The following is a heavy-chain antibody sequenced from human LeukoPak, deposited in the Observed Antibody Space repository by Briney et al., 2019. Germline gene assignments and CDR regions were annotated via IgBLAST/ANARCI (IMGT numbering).Heavy chain of an antibody. V-gene: IGHV3-21*01. J-gene: IGHJ3*02. Sequence: GGSLRLSCAASGFTFSTYSMNWVRQAPGKGLEWVSSMSSDGHYMYYADSVEGQFTISRDNAKNSLYLQMNSLRAEDTAVYYCATLRYCSSSKCESAFDMWGQGTMVTVSS. CDR2: MSSDGHYM. CDR1: GFTFSTYS. D-gene: IGHD2-2*01. CDR3: ATLRYCSSSKCESAFDM.